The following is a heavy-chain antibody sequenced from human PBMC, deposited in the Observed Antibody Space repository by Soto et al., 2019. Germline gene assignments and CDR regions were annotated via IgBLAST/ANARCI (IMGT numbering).Heavy chain of an antibody. CDR1: GGSFSGYY. CDR2: INHSGST. D-gene: IGHD5-12*01. J-gene: IGHJ4*02. Sequence: SETLSLTCAVYGGSFSGYYWSWIRQPPGKGLEWIGEINHSGSTNYNPSLKSRVTISVDTSKNQFSLKLSSVTAADTAVYYCARTLWIPFDYWGQGTLVTVSS. CDR3: ARTLWIPFDY. V-gene: IGHV4-34*01.